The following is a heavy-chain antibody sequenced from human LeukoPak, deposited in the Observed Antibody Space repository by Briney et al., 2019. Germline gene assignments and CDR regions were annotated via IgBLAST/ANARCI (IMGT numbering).Heavy chain of an antibody. CDR2: ISADGGSA. CDR1: GLNFGESA. CDR3: AKESGKFDY. V-gene: IGHV3-43*02. Sequence: TGGSLRLSCVASGLNFGESAMHWVRQAPGKGLEWVSLISADGGSAFSADSVKGRFSISRDNSKNSLYLQMDSLRSEDTATYYCAKESGKFDYWGQGTLVVVSS. J-gene: IGHJ4*02.